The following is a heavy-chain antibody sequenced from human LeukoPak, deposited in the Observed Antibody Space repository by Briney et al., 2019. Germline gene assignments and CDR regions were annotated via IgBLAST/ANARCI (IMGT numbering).Heavy chain of an antibody. D-gene: IGHD3-10*01. Sequence: GGSLRLSCAASGFTFSGYSVNWVRQAPGKGLEWVSSISRSSSYIYYADSVKGRFTISRDNARNSLYLQMNSLGVEDTAVYYCASFPPYMVRNDPFDIWGQGTMVTVSS. J-gene: IGHJ3*02. CDR1: GFTFSGYS. CDR3: ASFPPYMVRNDPFDI. V-gene: IGHV3-21*01. CDR2: ISRSSSYI.